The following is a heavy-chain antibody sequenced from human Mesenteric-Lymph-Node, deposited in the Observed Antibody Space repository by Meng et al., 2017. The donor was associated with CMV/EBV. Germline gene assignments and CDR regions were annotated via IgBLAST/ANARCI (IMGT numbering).Heavy chain of an antibody. CDR2: ISGSGGST. CDR1: GFSVSDYW. V-gene: IGHV3-23*01. Sequence: GESLKISCAASGFSVSDYWMTWVRQAPGKGLEWVSAISGSGGSTYYADSVKGRFTISRDNSKNTLYLQMNSLRAEDTAVYYCAKSGFDAFDIWGQGTMVTVSS. CDR3: AKSGFDAFDI. J-gene: IGHJ3*02. D-gene: IGHD1-26*01.